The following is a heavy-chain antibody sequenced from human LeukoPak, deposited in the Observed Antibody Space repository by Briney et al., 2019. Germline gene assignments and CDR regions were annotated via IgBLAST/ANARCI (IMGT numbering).Heavy chain of an antibody. CDR1: GYTFTSYG. V-gene: IGHV1-69*04. D-gene: IGHD3-22*01. CDR3: ARDNYYDSSGYYWFDP. J-gene: IGHJ5*02. Sequence: GASVKVSCKASGYTFTSYGISWVRQAPGQGLEWMGRIIPILGIANYAQKFQGRVTITADKSTSTAYMELSSLRSEDTAVYYCARDNYYDSSGYYWFDPWGQGTLVTVSS. CDR2: IIPILGIA.